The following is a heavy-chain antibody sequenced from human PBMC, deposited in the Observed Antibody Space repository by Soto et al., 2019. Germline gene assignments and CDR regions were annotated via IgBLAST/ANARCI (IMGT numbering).Heavy chain of an antibody. CDR1: GFTLSGYE. Sequence: EVQLVESGGGLVQPGGSLRLSCAASGFTLSGYEMNWVRQAPGKGLEWVSYISRSGSIIYYADSARGRFTISRDNAENSLFLQINSLGAEDTAVYYCAGAEYGSGRSSASCGFYGMDVWGQGTTVTVSS. CDR3: AGAEYGSGRSSASCGFYGMDV. J-gene: IGHJ6*02. CDR2: ISRSGSII. V-gene: IGHV3-48*03. D-gene: IGHD3-10*01.